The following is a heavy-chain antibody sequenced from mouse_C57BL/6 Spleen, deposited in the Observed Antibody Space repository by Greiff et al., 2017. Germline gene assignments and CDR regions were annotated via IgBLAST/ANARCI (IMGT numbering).Heavy chain of an antibody. CDR2: IDPSDSET. D-gene: IGHD4-1*01. Sequence: QVQLQQPGAELVRPGSSVKLSCKASGYTFTSYWMHWVKQRPIQGLEWIGNIDPSDSETHYNQKFKDKATLTVDKSSSTAYMQLSSLTSEDSAVYYCARVTGTGYAMDYWGQGTSVTVSS. CDR3: ARVTGTGYAMDY. CDR1: GYTFTSYW. J-gene: IGHJ4*01. V-gene: IGHV1-52*01.